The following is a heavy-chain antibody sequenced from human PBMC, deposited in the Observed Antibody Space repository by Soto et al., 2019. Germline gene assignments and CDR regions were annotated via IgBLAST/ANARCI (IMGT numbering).Heavy chain of an antibody. V-gene: IGHV4-34*01. Sequence: PSETLSLTCAVYGGSFSGYYWSWIRQPPGKGLEWIGEINHSGSTNYNPSLKSRVTISVDTSENQFSLKLTSVTAADTAVYYCERGLGNWGSYFDYWGQGSLVTVSS. CDR3: ERGLGNWGSYFDY. CDR2: INHSGST. CDR1: GGSFSGYY. J-gene: IGHJ4*02. D-gene: IGHD7-27*01.